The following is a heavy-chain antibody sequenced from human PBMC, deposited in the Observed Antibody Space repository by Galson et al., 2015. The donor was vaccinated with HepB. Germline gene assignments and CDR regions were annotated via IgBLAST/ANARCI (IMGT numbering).Heavy chain of an antibody. CDR3: TTQYYDFWSGYDYFDY. CDR1: GFTFSNAW. J-gene: IGHJ4*02. CDR2: IKSKTDGGTT. V-gene: IGHV3-15*07. Sequence: SLRLSCAASGFTFSNAWMNWVRQAPGKGLEWVGRIKSKTDGGTTDYAAPVKGRFTISRDDSKNTLYLQMNSLKTEDTAVYYCTTQYYDFWSGYDYFDYWGRGTLVTVSS. D-gene: IGHD3-3*01.